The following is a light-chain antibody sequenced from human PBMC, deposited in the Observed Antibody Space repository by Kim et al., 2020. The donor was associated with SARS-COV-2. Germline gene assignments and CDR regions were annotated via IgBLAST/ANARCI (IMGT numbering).Light chain of an antibody. V-gene: IGKV1-39*01. J-gene: IGKJ1*01. CDR3: QQSYSTPRT. Sequence: DIQMTQSPSSLSASVGDRVTITCRTTQDINSYLNWYQQKPGKAPKLLISTASTLQGGVPSRFTGSGSETDFTLTISSLQPEDFATYYCQQSYSTPRTFGQGTKVDIK. CDR2: TAS. CDR1: QDINSY.